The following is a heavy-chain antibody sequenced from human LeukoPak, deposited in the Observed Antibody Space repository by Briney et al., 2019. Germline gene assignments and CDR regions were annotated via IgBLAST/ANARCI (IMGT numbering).Heavy chain of an antibody. D-gene: IGHD6-13*01. V-gene: IGHV4-59*01. J-gene: IGHJ3*01. Sequence: PSETLSLTCFVSGGSISSYFWNWIRQPPRKGLEWIGYIHYSGSTNYNPSLTSRVTLSVDTSKNRLSLKLNSVTAADTAVYYCVRATAAGLNAFDFWGQGTMVTVSS. CDR1: GGSISSYF. CDR2: IHYSGST. CDR3: VRATAAGLNAFDF.